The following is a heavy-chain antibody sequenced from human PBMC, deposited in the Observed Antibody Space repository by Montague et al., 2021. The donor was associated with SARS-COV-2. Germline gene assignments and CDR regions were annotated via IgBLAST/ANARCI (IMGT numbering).Heavy chain of an antibody. V-gene: IGHV3-7*01. D-gene: IGHD3-10*01. Sequence: SLRLSCAASGFTFISYWMSWVRQAPGKGLEWVANINQDGSEKSYVDSVKGRFTISRDNAKNSLYLQMNSLRAEDTAVYYCARDRLLGGQGLLVTVSS. CDR3: ARDRLL. CDR1: GFTFISYW. J-gene: IGHJ4*02. CDR2: INQDGSEK.